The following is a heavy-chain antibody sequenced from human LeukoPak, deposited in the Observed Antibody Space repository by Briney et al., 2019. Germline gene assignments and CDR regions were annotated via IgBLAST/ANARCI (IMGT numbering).Heavy chain of an antibody. CDR3: AKDIRGYYDDSGYINF. V-gene: IGHV3-9*03. D-gene: IGHD3-22*01. Sequence: GGSLRHSCAVSGFTFDDYAMHWVRQAPGKGLEWVSSISWNSARIAYADSVKGRFSISRDNARNSLYLQMNSLRSEDMAFYYCAKDIRGYYDDSGYINFWGQGTLVIVSS. CDR1: GFTFDDYA. J-gene: IGHJ4*02. CDR2: ISWNSARI.